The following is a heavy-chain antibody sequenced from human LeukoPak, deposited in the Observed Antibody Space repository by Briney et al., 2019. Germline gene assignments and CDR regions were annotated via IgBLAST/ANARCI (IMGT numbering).Heavy chain of an antibody. V-gene: IGHV3-15*01. CDR2: IKSKTDGGTT. D-gene: IGHD3-3*01. Sequence: GGSLRLSCAASGFTFSNAWMSWVRQAPGKGLEWVGRIKSKTDGGTTDYAAPVKGGFTISRDDSKNTLYLQMNSLKTEDTAVYYCTTEYILEWLPGSLYAFDIWGQGTMVTVSS. J-gene: IGHJ3*02. CDR1: GFTFSNAW. CDR3: TTEYILEWLPGSLYAFDI.